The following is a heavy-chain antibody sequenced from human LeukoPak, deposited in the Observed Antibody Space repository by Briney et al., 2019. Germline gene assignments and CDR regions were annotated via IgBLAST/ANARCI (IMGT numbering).Heavy chain of an antibody. Sequence: GGSLRLSCAASGFTFSGYAMSWVRQAPGQGLECVSAISDSGGSTYYADSVKGRFTISRDNSKNTLYLQMHSLRAEDTAVYYCAKQDIRSSAWYDWGQGTLVTVSS. CDR1: GFTFSGYA. J-gene: IGHJ4*02. V-gene: IGHV3-23*01. CDR2: ISDSGGST. D-gene: IGHD6-19*01. CDR3: AKQDIRSSAWYD.